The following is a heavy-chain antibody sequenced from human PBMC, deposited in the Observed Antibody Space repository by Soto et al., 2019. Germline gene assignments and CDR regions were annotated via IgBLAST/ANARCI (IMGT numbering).Heavy chain of an antibody. CDR1: GFTFGNHW. CDR3: ATAEVDH. V-gene: IGHV3-74*01. CDR2: VISDGNTI. Sequence: EVQLVESGGGLVQPGGSLRLSCAASGFTFGNHWMHWVRQAPGKGLEWVSRVISDGNTIDYADSVKGRFTVSRDNAKSTLYLQRNSLRAEDTAVYYCATAEVDHWGTGTLVTVSS. J-gene: IGHJ5*02.